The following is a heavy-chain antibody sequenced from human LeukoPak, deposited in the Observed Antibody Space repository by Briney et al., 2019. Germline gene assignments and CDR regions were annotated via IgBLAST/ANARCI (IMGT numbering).Heavy chain of an antibody. D-gene: IGHD1-26*01. CDR1: GFTFNNAW. CDR3: TSDPRIGRYFDY. CDR2: VKSKTDGGTT. Sequence: GGSLRLSCAASGFTFNNAWMNWVRQVPGKGLEWAGRVKSKTDGGTTDYAAPVQGRFTISRDDSEDTLYLQMNSLKTEDTAVYYCTSDPRIGRYFDYWGQGTLVTVSS. V-gene: IGHV3-15*01. J-gene: IGHJ4*02.